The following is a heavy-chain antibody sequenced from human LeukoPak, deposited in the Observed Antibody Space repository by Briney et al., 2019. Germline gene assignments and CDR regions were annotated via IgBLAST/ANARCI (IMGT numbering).Heavy chain of an antibody. J-gene: IGHJ4*01. Sequence: SETLSLTCVVSGVSISDSFEHYWNWVRQPPGKGFEWIAEVHHTGRTIYSPSFASLVTISADTSKNQVSLKLTSVTAADTAVYFCARGSDYTWGGWGQGTLVTVSS. D-gene: IGHD3-10*01. CDR2: VHHTGRT. V-gene: IGHV4-4*02. CDR3: ARGSDYTWGG. CDR1: GVSISDSFEHY.